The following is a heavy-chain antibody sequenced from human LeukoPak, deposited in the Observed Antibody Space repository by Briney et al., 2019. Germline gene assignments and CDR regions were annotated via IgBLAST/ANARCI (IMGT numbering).Heavy chain of an antibody. CDR1: GFTFDDYG. CDR2: IKQDGSEK. D-gene: IGHD3-10*01. J-gene: IGHJ4*02. CDR3: ARAQNLYGSGSYPAPPDY. V-gene: IGHV3-7*01. Sequence: GGSLRLSCAASGFTFDDYGMSWVRQAPGKGLEWVANIKQDGSEKYYVDSVKGRFTISRDNAKNSLYLQMNSLRAEDTAVYYCARAQNLYGSGSYPAPPDYWGQGTLVTVSS.